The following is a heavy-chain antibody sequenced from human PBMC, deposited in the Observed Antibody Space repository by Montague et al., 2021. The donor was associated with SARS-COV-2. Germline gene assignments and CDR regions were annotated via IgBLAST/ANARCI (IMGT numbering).Heavy chain of an antibody. D-gene: IGHD2-15*01. CDR2: INPNSGDT. CDR3: ARGIGYSQFDC. CDR1: GYTFTGYY. J-gene: IGHJ4*02. Sequence: SVKVSCKASGYTFTGYYMHWVRQAPGQGLEWMGWINPNSGDTNYAQKFQGRVTMTRDTSISTAYMGLSRLRSDDTAVYHCARGIGYSQFDCWGQGTLVTVSS. V-gene: IGHV1-2*02.